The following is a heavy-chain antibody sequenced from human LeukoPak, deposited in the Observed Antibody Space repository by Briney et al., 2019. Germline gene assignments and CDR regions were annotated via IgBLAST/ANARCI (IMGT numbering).Heavy chain of an antibody. CDR1: GFTFDDYA. D-gene: IGHD5-24*01. CDR3: ARGNGYNWDAFDI. Sequence: GSLRLSCAASGFTFDDYAMHWVRQVPGKGLEWVSLITWDGGTTYYADSVKGRFTISRDNSKNSLYLQMNSLRAEDTALYYCARGNGYNWDAFDIWGQGTMVTVSS. CDR2: ITWDGGTT. V-gene: IGHV3-43D*03. J-gene: IGHJ3*02.